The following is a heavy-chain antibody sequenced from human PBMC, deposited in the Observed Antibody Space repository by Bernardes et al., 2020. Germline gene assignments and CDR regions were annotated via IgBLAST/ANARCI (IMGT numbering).Heavy chain of an antibody. CDR1: GGSISSSSYY. CDR2: IYYSGST. V-gene: IGHV4-39*01. Sequence: SETLSLTRTVSGGSISSSSYYWGWIRQPPGKGLEWIGIIYYSGSTYYSPSLKSRVTISVDTSKNQFSLKLTSVTAADTAVYYCARSWGNSGWFDPWGQGTLVTVSS. J-gene: IGHJ5*02. D-gene: IGHD6-13*01. CDR3: ARSWGNSGWFDP.